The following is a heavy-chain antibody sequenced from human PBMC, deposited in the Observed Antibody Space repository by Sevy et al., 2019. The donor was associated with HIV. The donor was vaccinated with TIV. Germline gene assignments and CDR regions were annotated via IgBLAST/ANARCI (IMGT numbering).Heavy chain of an antibody. CDR1: GYTLTTYY. J-gene: IGHJ5*02. D-gene: IGHD6-6*01. Sequence: ASVKVSCKASGYTLTTYYMHWVRQAPGQGLEWMGIINPSGGNTNYAQKFQGRVTMTRDTSTSTVYMELSRLRSEDTAVYYCARALEIYRSSEYWFDPWGQGTLVTVSS. CDR2: INPSGGNT. V-gene: IGHV1-46*01. CDR3: ARALEIYRSSEYWFDP.